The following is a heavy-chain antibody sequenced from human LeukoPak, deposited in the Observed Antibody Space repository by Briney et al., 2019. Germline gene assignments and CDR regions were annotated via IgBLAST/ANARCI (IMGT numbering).Heavy chain of an antibody. D-gene: IGHD6-13*01. Sequence: ASVTVSCKASGYTFTTYYMHWVRQAPGQGLEWMGIINPSGGNTRFAQKFQGRVAMTRDTSTSTVYMEVSSLRSDDTAVYYCARDLGAAAGSGVDYWGQGTLVTVSS. CDR2: INPSGGNT. V-gene: IGHV1-46*01. J-gene: IGHJ4*02. CDR1: GYTFTTYY. CDR3: ARDLGAAAGSGVDY.